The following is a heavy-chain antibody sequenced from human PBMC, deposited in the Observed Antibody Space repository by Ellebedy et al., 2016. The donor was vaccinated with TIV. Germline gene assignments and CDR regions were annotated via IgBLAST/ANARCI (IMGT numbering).Heavy chain of an antibody. V-gene: IGHV3-23*01. Sequence: GESLKISXAASGFTFSSYAMTWVRQAPGKGLEWVSAISGSGGNTYYADSVKGRFTISRDNSKNTLYLQMNSLRAEDTAVYYCAKPRGYCSSTSCYEYYYYMDVWGKGTTVTVSS. CDR1: GFTFSSYA. CDR3: AKPRGYCSSTSCYEYYYYMDV. D-gene: IGHD2-2*01. CDR2: ISGSGGNT. J-gene: IGHJ6*03.